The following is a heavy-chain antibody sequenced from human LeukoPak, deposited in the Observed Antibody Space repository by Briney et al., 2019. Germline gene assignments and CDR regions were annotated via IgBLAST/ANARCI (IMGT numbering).Heavy chain of an antibody. J-gene: IGHJ5*02. CDR2: LWSHGRNE. Sequence: GGSLRLSCAVSGFSLTTHGMHWVRQAPGKGLEWVAVLWSHGRNEYYPDSVEGRFTLSRYNSKNTLYLQMNSLRAEDTAVYYCERGLHLVVPAAMLRWFDPWGQGTLVTVSS. CDR3: ERGLHLVVPAAMLRWFDP. V-gene: IGHV3-33*01. CDR1: GFSLTTHG. D-gene: IGHD2-2*01.